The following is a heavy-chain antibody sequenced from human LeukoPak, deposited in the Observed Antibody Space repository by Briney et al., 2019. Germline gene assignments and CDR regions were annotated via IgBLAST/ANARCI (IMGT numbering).Heavy chain of an antibody. CDR3: ARDDDYSNYDRYYGLDV. CDR2: IYHSGST. CDR1: GGSISSSNW. D-gene: IGHD4-11*01. Sequence: SGTLSLTCVVSGGSISSSNWWSWVRQPPGKGLEWIGEIYHSGSTNYNPSLKSRVTISVDKSKNQFSLKLSSVTAADTAVYYCARDDDYSNYDRYYGLDVWGQGTTVTVSS. J-gene: IGHJ6*02. V-gene: IGHV4-4*02.